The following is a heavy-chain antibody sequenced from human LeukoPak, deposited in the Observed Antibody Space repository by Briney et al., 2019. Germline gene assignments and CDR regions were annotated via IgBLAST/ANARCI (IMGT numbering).Heavy chain of an antibody. CDR2: INPNSGGT. J-gene: IGHJ5*02. CDR1: GYTFTGYY. D-gene: IGHD3-9*01. CDR3: ARLNHYDILTGYPSYNWFDP. Sequence: GASVKVSCKASGYTFTGYYMHWVRQAPGQGLEWMGWINPNSGGTNYAQKLQGRVTMTTDTSTSTAYMELRSLRSDDTAVYYCARLNHYDILTGYPSYNWFDPWGQGTLVTVSS. V-gene: IGHV1-2*02.